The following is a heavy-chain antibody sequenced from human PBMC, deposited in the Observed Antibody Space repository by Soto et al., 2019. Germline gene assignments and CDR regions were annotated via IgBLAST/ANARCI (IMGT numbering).Heavy chain of an antibody. J-gene: IGHJ4*02. CDR2: INHSGST. V-gene: IGHV4-34*01. CDR1: GGSFSGYY. CDR3: ARARGIYCTNGVCYGSDVVVVAANPIDY. Sequence: QVQLQQWGAGLLKPSETLSLTCAVYGGSFSGYYWSWIRQPPGRGLGWSWEINHSGSTNYNPSLKHRANIAVNTTKRQVTLKLSSVTDADTAVYYRARARGIYCTNGVCYGSDVVVVAANPIDYWGQGNLVTDS. D-gene: IGHD2-15*01.